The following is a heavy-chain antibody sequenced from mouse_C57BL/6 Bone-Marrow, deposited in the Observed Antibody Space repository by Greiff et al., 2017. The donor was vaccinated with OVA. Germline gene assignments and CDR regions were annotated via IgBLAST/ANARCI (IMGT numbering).Heavy chain of an antibody. Sequence: EVQRVESGGGLVKPGGSLKLSCAASGFTFSSYAMSWVRQTPEKRLEWVATISDGGSYTYYPDNVKGRFTISRDNAKNNLYLQMSHLKSEDTAMYYCARDCGSSYVGYFDVWGTGTTVTVSS. D-gene: IGHD1-1*01. V-gene: IGHV5-4*01. J-gene: IGHJ1*03. CDR3: ARDCGSSYVGYFDV. CDR1: GFTFSSYA. CDR2: ISDGGSYT.